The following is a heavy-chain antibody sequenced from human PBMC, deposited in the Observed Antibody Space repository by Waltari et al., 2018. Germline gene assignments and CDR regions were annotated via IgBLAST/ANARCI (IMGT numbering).Heavy chain of an antibody. CDR2: IYSGGST. V-gene: IGHV3-23*03. Sequence: EVQLLESGGGLVQPGGSLRLSCAASGFTFSSYAMSWVRQAPGKGLEWVSVIYSGGSTYYADSVKGRFTISRDNSKNTLYLQMNSLRAEDTAVYYCARWRVTEYYFDYWGQGTLVTVSS. J-gene: IGHJ4*02. CDR1: GFTFSSYA. D-gene: IGHD4-4*01. CDR3: ARWRVTEYYFDY.